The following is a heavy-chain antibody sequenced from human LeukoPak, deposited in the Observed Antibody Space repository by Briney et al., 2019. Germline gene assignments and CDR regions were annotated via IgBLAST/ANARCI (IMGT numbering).Heavy chain of an antibody. CDR1: GFTFDDYA. CDR3: AKDPSRKISYYYYYGMGV. V-gene: IGHV3-43*02. J-gene: IGHJ6*02. CDR2: ISENGGSR. Sequence: QPGGSLRLSCAASGFTFDDYAMHWVRQAPGRGLEWVSFISENGGSRYYADSVKGRFTISRDNSKNSLYLQMTSLGTEDTALYYCAKDPSRKISYYYYYGMGVWGQGTTVTVPS.